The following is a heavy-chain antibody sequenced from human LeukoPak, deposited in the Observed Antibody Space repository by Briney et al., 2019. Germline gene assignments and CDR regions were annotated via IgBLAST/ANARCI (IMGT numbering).Heavy chain of an antibody. J-gene: IGHJ4*02. Sequence: PGGSLRLSCAASGFTFSSYSMNWVRQAPGKGLEWVSYISSSSSAIYYADSVKGRFTISRDSAKNSLYLQMNSLRDEDTAVYYCARDRVGYPKYYFDYWGQGTLVTVSS. CDR2: ISSSSSAI. CDR3: ARDRVGYPKYYFDY. CDR1: GFTFSSYS. D-gene: IGHD5-12*01. V-gene: IGHV3-48*02.